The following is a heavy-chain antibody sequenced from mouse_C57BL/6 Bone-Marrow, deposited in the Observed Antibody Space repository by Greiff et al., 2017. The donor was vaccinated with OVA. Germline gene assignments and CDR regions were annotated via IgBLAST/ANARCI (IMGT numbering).Heavy chain of an antibody. CDR3: ATFCYGKSYNRYCAV. J-gene: IGHJ1*03. CDR1: GYSFTDYN. D-gene: IGHD1-1*01. CDR2: INPNYGTT. Sequence: VQLQQSGPELVKPGASVKISCKASGYSFTDYNMNWVKQSNGKSLEWIGVINPNYGTTSYNQKFKGKATLTVDQSSSTAYMQLNSLTSEDSAVYCCATFCYGKSYNRYCAVWCTGTTVSVSS. V-gene: IGHV1-39*01.